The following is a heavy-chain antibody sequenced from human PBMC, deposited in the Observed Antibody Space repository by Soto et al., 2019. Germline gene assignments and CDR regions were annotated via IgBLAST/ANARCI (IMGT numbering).Heavy chain of an antibody. CDR1: GGTFSSYA. V-gene: IGHV1-69*06. J-gene: IGHJ6*02. CDR3: SRGSVIVVVPAAIVVYGMDV. D-gene: IGHD2-2*02. Sequence: QVQLVQSGAEVKKPWSSVKVSCKASGGTFSSYAIIWVRQAPGQGIEWMGGIIPIFGAVNYEQKDQGRVTITADKSTSTAYMELVSLRSEDTAVYYWSRGSVIVVVPAAIVVYGMDVWGQGSTVTVSS. CDR2: IIPIFGAV.